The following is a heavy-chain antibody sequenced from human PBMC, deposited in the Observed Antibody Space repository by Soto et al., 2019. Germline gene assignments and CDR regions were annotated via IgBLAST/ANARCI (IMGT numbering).Heavy chain of an antibody. Sequence: ASVKVSCKASGGTFSSYAISWVRQAPGQGLEWMGGIIPIFGTANYAQKFQGRVTITADKSTSTAYVELSSLRSEDTAVYYCARDRRYCSSTSCSGGHYWGQGTLVTVSS. CDR1: GGTFSSYA. J-gene: IGHJ4*02. V-gene: IGHV1-69*06. CDR2: IIPIFGTA. D-gene: IGHD2-2*01. CDR3: ARDRRYCSSTSCSGGHY.